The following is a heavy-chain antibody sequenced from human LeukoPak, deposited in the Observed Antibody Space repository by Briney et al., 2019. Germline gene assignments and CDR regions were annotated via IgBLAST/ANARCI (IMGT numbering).Heavy chain of an antibody. CDR1: GYTFTGYY. D-gene: IGHD3-10*01. J-gene: IGHJ4*02. CDR2: INPNSGGT. Sequence: GASVKVSCKASGYTFTGYYMHWVRQAPGQGLEWVGRINPNSGGTNYAQKFQGRVTMTRDTSISTAYMELSRLRSDDTAVYYCATWAAMVRGVISDYWGQGTLVTVSS. CDR3: ATWAAMVRGVISDY. V-gene: IGHV1-2*06.